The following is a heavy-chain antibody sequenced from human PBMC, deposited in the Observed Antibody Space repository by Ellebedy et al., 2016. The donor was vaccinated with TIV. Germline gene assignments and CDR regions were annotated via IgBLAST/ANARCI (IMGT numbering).Heavy chain of an antibody. Sequence: GGSLRLSXAASGFTFSSYDMHWVRQATGKGLEWVSAIGTAGDTYYPGSVKGRFTISRENAKNSLYLQMNSLRAGDTAVYYCARGISDVGGEYYFDYWGQGTLVTVSS. CDR2: IGTAGDT. J-gene: IGHJ4*02. CDR3: ARGISDVGGEYYFDY. D-gene: IGHD1-14*01. V-gene: IGHV3-13*01. CDR1: GFTFSSYD.